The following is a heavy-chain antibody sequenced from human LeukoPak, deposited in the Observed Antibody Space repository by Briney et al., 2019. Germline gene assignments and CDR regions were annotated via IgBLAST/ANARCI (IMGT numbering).Heavy chain of an antibody. D-gene: IGHD3-3*01. CDR3: AGAPLRFLGYYYYGMDV. CDR2: VYYTGST. Sequence: KVSETLSLTCTVSGGSVSSGSYYWSWIRQPPGKGLEWIGFVYYTGSTNYNPSLKSRVTMSVYTSNSQFSLKLSSVTAADTAVYYCAGAPLRFLGYYYYGMDVWGQGTTVTVSS. V-gene: IGHV4-61*01. CDR1: GGSVSSGSYY. J-gene: IGHJ6*02.